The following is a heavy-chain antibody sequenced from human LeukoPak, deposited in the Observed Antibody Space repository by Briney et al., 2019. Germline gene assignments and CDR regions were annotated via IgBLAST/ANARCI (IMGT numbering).Heavy chain of an antibody. CDR3: ARESVAGTYFDY. Sequence: PGRSLRLSCAASGFTFSSYAMHWVRQAPGKGLEWVAVISYDGSNKYYADSVKGRFTISRDSSKNTLYLQMNSLRAEDTAVYYCARESVAGTYFDYWGQGTLVTVSS. CDR2: ISYDGSNK. CDR1: GFTFSSYA. J-gene: IGHJ4*02. V-gene: IGHV3-30-3*01. D-gene: IGHD6-19*01.